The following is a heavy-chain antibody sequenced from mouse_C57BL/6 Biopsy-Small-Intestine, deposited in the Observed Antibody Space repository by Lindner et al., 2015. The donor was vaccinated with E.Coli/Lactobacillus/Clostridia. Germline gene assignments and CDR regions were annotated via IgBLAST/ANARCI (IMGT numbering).Heavy chain of an antibody. V-gene: IGHV1-14*01. CDR3: ARGGDADY. CDR2: VNPYSDGS. CDR1: GYTFTNYV. J-gene: IGHJ2*01. Sequence: VQLQESGPELVKPGASVKMSCKASGYTFTNYVLDWVKQKPGQGLEWIGYVNPYSDGSKYSENFKGKATLTSDKSSSTAYMELSSLTSEDSAVYYCARGGDADYWGQGTTLTISS. D-gene: IGHD3-3*01.